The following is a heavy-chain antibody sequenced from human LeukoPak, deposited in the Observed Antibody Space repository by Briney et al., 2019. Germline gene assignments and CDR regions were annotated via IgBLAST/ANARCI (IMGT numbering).Heavy chain of an antibody. CDR1: GGSISSYY. CDR2: IYYSGST. J-gene: IGHJ4*02. Sequence: SETLSLTCTVSGGSISSYYWSWIRQPPGKGLEWIGYIYYSGSTNYNPSLKSRVTISVDTSKNQFSLKLSSVTAADTAVYYCARVGYSSGWYGGEFDYWGQGTLVTVSS. CDR3: ARVGYSSGWYGGEFDY. V-gene: IGHV4-59*01. D-gene: IGHD6-19*01.